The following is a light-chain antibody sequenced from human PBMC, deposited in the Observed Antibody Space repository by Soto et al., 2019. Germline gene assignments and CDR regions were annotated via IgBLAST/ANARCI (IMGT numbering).Light chain of an antibody. V-gene: IGKV3-20*01. CDR1: QSVSSSQ. CDR2: GAS. J-gene: IGKJ1*01. CDR3: QQYGYSSWT. Sequence: EIVLTQSPGTLSLSPGERATLSCRASQSVSSSQLGWYQQKPGQAPRLLIYGASTRATDIPDRFSGSGSGTDFTLTISRLEPEDFAVYYCQQYGYSSWTFGQGTKVDIK.